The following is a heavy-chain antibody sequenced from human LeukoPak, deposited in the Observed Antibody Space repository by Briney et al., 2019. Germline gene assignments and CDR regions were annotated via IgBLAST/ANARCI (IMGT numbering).Heavy chain of an antibody. Sequence: PSGTLSLTCAVSGASLTSSNWWSWVRQPPGKGLEWIGEISHSGSTNYNPSLKSRVTMSVDKSKNQFSLELSSVTAADTAVYYCAHCLYASGSYHFDNWGQGTLVIVSS. CDR3: AHCLYASGSYHFDN. CDR2: ISHSGST. D-gene: IGHD3-10*01. CDR1: GASLTSSNW. V-gene: IGHV4-4*02. J-gene: IGHJ4*02.